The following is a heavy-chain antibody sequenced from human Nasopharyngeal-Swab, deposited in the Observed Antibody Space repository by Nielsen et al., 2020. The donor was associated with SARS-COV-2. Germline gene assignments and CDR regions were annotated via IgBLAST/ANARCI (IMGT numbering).Heavy chain of an antibody. CDR3: ARGRGSSTSMIGY. V-gene: IGHV3-74*01. CDR1: GFTFSSYG. Sequence: GESLKISCAASGFTFSSYGMHWVRQAPGKGLEWVSRINGDGSSFNYADFVKGRFTISTDNAKTTLYLEMNSLRAEETAVYYCARGRGSSTSMIGYWGQGTLVTVSS. D-gene: IGHD2/OR15-2a*01. J-gene: IGHJ4*02. CDR2: INGDGSSF.